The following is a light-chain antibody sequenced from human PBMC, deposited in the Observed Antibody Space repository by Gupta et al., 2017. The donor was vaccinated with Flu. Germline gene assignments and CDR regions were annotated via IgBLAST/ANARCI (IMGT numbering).Light chain of an antibody. CDR1: QSIATY. Sequence: IQMTQSPSSLTASIGDRVTISCRASQSIATYLNWYQQTPGKAPKLLMYVASSLQTGVPSRFSGSGSGTAFTLTISSLQPEDFATYYCQQSYSDPWTFGQGTKVEIK. CDR2: VAS. V-gene: IGKV1-39*01. CDR3: QQSYSDPWT. J-gene: IGKJ1*01.